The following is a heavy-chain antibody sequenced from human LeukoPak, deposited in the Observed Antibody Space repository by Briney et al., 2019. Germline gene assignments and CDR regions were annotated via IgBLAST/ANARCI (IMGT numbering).Heavy chain of an antibody. Sequence: PGGSLRLSCAASGFTFSNHAMSWVRQAPGKGLEWVSAISGSGDKTYYADSVKGRFTISRDNSKNTLNLQMNSLRAEDTALYYCAKWVRCELPHDYWGQGTLVTVSS. CDR3: AKWVRCELPHDY. CDR1: GFTFSNHA. CDR2: ISGSGDKT. V-gene: IGHV3-23*01. D-gene: IGHD3-10*01. J-gene: IGHJ4*02.